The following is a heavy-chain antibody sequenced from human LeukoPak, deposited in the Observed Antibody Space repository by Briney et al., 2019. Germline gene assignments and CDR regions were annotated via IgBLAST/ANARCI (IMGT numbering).Heavy chain of an antibody. J-gene: IGHJ5*02. CDR2: ISGSAGNT. CDR3: ATRRFGTQDIVVVPAASNWFDP. Sequence: GGSLRLSCAASGFTFSSYAMSWVRQAPGKGLEWVSAISGSAGNTYYADSVKGRFTISRDNSKNTLYLQMNSLRAEDTAVYYCATRRFGTQDIVVVPAASNWFDPWGQGTLVTVSS. D-gene: IGHD2-2*01. CDR1: GFTFSSYA. V-gene: IGHV3-23*01.